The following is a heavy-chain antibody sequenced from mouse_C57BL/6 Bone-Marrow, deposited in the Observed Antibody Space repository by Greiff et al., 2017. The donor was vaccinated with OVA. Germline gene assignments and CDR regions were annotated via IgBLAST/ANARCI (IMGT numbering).Heavy chain of an antibody. D-gene: IGHD2-3*01. Sequence: EVQLQESGGGLVQPGGSLSLSCAASGFTFTDYYMSWVRQPPGKALEWLGFIRNKANGYTTEYSASVTGRFTISRDNSQSILYLQMNALRAEDSATYYCARYIFLYDGYYDWYFDVWGTGTTVTVSS. V-gene: IGHV7-3*01. CDR1: GFTFTDYY. CDR2: IRNKANGYTT. J-gene: IGHJ1*03. CDR3: ARYIFLYDGYYDWYFDV.